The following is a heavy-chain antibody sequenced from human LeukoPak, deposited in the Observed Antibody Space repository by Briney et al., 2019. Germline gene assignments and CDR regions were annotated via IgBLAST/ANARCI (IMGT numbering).Heavy chain of an antibody. CDR3: AKDGVLVPY. V-gene: IGHV3-23*01. CDR1: GFTFSGYA. Sequence: GGSLRLSCTASGFTFSGYALTWVRQAPGKGLEWVSSISDSGSTTYYADSVKGRFTISRDNSKNTLYLQMDSLRAEDTAVYYCAKDGVLVPYWGQGTLVTVSS. CDR2: ISDSGSTT. D-gene: IGHD3-3*02. J-gene: IGHJ4*02.